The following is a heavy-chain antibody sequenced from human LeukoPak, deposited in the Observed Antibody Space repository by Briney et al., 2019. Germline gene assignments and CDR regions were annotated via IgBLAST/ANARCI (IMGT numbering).Heavy chain of an antibody. CDR3: ARGSIMMTVLVMLSFDY. Sequence: PSETLSLTCTVSGGSISSSSYYWGWIRQPPGKGLEWIGSIYYSGSTYYNPSLKSRVTISVDTSKNQFSLKLSSVTAADAGVYFCARGSIMMTVLVMLSFDYWGQGTLVTVSS. D-gene: IGHD3-22*01. CDR2: IYYSGST. J-gene: IGHJ4*02. CDR1: GGSISSSSYY. V-gene: IGHV4-39*01.